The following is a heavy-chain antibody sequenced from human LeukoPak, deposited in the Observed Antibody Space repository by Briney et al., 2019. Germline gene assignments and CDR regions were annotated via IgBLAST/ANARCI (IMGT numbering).Heavy chain of an antibody. Sequence: SETLSLTCAVYGGSFSGYYWSWIRQPAGKGLEWIGEINHSGSTNYNPSLKSRVTMSVDRSTNQFSLKVSSVTAADTAVYYCARGDFDERDYWGQGTLVTVSS. J-gene: IGHJ4*02. CDR1: GGSFSGYY. V-gene: IGHV4-34*01. CDR2: INHSGST. D-gene: IGHD1-1*01. CDR3: ARGDFDERDY.